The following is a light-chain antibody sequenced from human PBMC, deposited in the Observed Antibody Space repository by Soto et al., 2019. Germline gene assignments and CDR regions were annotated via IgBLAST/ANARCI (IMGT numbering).Light chain of an antibody. V-gene: IGKV3-15*01. CDR2: GAS. J-gene: IGKJ4*01. Sequence: VMTLSPATLSVSPGERASLSCRASHSVSSNLAWYQQKPGQAPRLLIYGASTRATGIPARFSGSGSGTEFTLTISSLQSEDFAVYYCQRCNNWPLTFGGGTKVDIK. CDR3: QRCNNWPLT. CDR1: HSVSSN.